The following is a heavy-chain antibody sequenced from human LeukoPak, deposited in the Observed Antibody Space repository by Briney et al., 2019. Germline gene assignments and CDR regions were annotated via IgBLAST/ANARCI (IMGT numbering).Heavy chain of an antibody. CDR2: MNPNSGNT. Sequence: ASVKVSCKASGYTFTSYDINWVRQATGQGLEWMGWMNPNSGNTGYAQKFQGRVTITRNTSISTAYMELSSLRSEDTAMYYCARGGYDFWSGYYMGYYYYYMDVWGKGTTVTVSS. D-gene: IGHD3-3*01. V-gene: IGHV1-8*03. CDR3: ARGGYDFWSGYYMGYYYYYMDV. J-gene: IGHJ6*03. CDR1: GYTFTSYD.